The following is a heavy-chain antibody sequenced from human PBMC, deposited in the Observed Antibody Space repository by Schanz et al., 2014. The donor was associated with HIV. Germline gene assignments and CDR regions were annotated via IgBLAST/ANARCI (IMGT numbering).Heavy chain of an antibody. CDR3: ASLVGATGLELDY. V-gene: IGHV1-8*01. J-gene: IGHJ4*02. CDR2: MNPNSGNT. Sequence: QVRLVQSGAEVKKPGASVTVSCKTSEKTFSDIDINWVRQATGQGLEWMGWMNPNSGNTGYAQKFQGRVTMTRNTSISTAYMELSSLRSEDTAVYYCASLVGATGLELDYWGQGTLVTVSS. CDR1: EKTFSDID. D-gene: IGHD1-26*01.